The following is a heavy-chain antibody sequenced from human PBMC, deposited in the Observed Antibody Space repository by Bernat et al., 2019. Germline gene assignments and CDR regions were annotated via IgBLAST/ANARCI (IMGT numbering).Heavy chain of an antibody. Sequence: QVQLQESGPGLVKPSETLSLTCTVSGDSISSYYWNWIRQPPGKGLEWIGYIYYSGSTNYNPSLKSRVTISVDTSKNQFSLKLSSVTAADTAVYYCARAAPRTVTKVPHWYFDLWGRGTLVTVSS. J-gene: IGHJ2*01. V-gene: IGHV4-59*01. D-gene: IGHD4-17*01. CDR3: ARAAPRTVTKVPHWYFDL. CDR1: GDSISSYY. CDR2: IYYSGST.